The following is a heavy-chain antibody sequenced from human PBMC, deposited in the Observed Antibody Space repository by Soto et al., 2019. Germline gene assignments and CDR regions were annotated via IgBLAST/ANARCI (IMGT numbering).Heavy chain of an antibody. CDR1: GVSLTTTSW. Sequence: QVQLQESGPGLVRPSETLSLTCTVSGVSLTTTSWWTWVRQPPGKGLEWIGEIHHRGSPNYSPSLKNRVIISIDKSKNQFSLRLTSVTAADTAIYYCARVTFGGGIIPFDLWGQGTLVTVSS. D-gene: IGHD3-16*01. V-gene: IGHV4-4*02. CDR2: IHHRGSP. J-gene: IGHJ4*02. CDR3: ARVTFGGGIIPFDL.